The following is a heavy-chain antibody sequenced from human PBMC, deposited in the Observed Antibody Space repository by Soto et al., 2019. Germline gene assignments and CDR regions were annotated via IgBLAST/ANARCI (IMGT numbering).Heavy chain of an antibody. D-gene: IGHD3-3*01. CDR2: IYTSGST. CDR3: ARASPPSYDFWSGLYYYYGIDV. Sequence: SQTLSLTCTVSAGSISSYYWSWIRQPAGKGLEWIGRIYTSGSTNYNPSVKSRVTMSVDTSKNQFSLKRSSVTAADTAVYYCARASPPSYDFWSGLYYYYGIDVWGRGTTVAVSS. CDR1: AGSISSYY. J-gene: IGHJ6*02. V-gene: IGHV4-4*07.